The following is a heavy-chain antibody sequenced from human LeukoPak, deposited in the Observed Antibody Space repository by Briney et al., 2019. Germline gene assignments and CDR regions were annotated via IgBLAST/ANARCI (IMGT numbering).Heavy chain of an antibody. Sequence: GGSLRLSCAASGFTFSSYAMSWVRRAPGKGLEWVSAISGSGGSTYYADSVKGRFTISRDNSKNTLYLQMNSLRAEDTAVYYCATAMYYDILTGYYYYFDYWGQGTLVTVSS. CDR3: ATAMYYDILTGYYYYFDY. CDR2: ISGSGGST. J-gene: IGHJ4*02. D-gene: IGHD3-9*01. CDR1: GFTFSSYA. V-gene: IGHV3-23*01.